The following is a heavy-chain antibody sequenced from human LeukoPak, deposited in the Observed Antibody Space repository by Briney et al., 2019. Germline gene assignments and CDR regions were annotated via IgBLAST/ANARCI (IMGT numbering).Heavy chain of an antibody. CDR2: INSEGSST. CDR1: GFTFSSYW. D-gene: IGHD2-21*01. V-gene: IGHV3-74*01. CDR3: ARDGWGSE. Sequence: PGGSLRLSCAASGFTFSSYWMHWVRQAPGEGLGWVSRINSEGSSTSYADSVKGRFTISRDNAKNTLYLQMNSLRAEDTAVYYCARDGWGSEWGQGTLVTVSS. J-gene: IGHJ4*02.